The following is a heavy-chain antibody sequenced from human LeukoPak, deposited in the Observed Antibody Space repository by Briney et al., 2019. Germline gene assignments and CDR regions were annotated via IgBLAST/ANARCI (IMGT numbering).Heavy chain of an antibody. J-gene: IGHJ4*02. CDR2: ISSSGSTI. CDR1: GFTFSSYE. Sequence: PGGSLSLSCAASGFTFSSYEMNWVRQAPGKGLEWVSYISSSGSTIYYADSVKGRFTISRDNAKNSLFLQMNSLRAEDTAVYYCARETTYYYDSSGYYYPTEDYWGQGTLVTGSS. V-gene: IGHV3-48*03. CDR3: ARETTYYYDSSGYYYPTEDY. D-gene: IGHD3-22*01.